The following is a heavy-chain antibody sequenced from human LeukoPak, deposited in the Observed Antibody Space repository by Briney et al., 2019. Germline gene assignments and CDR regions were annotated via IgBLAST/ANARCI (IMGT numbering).Heavy chain of an antibody. D-gene: IGHD3-10*01. Sequence: GGSLRLSCAASGFTFSSYEMNWVRQAPGKGLEWVSYISNSGSTMFYADSMKGRFTISRDNAENSLYLQMNSLRAEDTAVYYCAREGYYASGMDVWGKGTTVTISS. CDR2: ISNSGSTM. J-gene: IGHJ6*04. V-gene: IGHV3-48*03. CDR3: AREGYYASGMDV. CDR1: GFTFSSYE.